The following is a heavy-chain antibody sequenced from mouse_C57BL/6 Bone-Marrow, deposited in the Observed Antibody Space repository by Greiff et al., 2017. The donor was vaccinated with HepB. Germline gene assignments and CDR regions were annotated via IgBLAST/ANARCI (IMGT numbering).Heavy chain of an antibody. CDR3: VSSPYWYFDV. D-gene: IGHD1-1*01. CDR2: IHPNSGST. Sequence: QVQLQQPGAELVKPGASVKLSCKASGYTFTSYWMHWVKQRPGQGLEWIGMIHPNSGSTNYNEKFKSKATLTVDKSSSTAYMQLSSLTSEDSAVYYCVSSPYWYFDVWGTGTTVTGSS. V-gene: IGHV1-64*01. J-gene: IGHJ1*03. CDR1: GYTFTSYW.